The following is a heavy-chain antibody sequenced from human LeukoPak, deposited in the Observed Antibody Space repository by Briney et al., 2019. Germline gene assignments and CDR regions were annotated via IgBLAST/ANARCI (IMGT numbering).Heavy chain of an antibody. Sequence: SETLSLTCSVSGGSINSNGYYWAWIRQPPGKRPEWIGSIFYSGSTHYNPSLQSRITISADTSKGQFSLKLSSVTAADTAVYYCARKYYYGSRMGAYYFDYWGQGTLVTVSS. CDR2: IFYSGST. J-gene: IGHJ4*02. V-gene: IGHV4-39*07. D-gene: IGHD3-10*01. CDR1: GGSINSNGYY. CDR3: ARKYYYGSRMGAYYFDY.